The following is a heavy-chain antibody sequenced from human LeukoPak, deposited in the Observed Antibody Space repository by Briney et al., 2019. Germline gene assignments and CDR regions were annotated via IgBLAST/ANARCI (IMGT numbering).Heavy chain of an antibody. D-gene: IGHD2-2*01. Sequence: GASVKVSCKASGYTFTSYGISWVRQAPGQGLERMGWISAYNGNTNYAQELQGRVTMTTDTSTSTAYMELRSLRSDDTAVYYCARCPPKMVPPKHELDYWGQGTLVTVSS. CDR2: ISAYNGNT. V-gene: IGHV1-18*01. CDR3: ARCPPKMVPPKHELDY. J-gene: IGHJ4*02. CDR1: GYTFTSYG.